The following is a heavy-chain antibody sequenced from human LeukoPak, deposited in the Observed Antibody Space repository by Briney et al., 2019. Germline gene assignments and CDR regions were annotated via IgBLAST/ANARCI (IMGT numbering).Heavy chain of an antibody. CDR2: IYYSGST. CDR3: ARDPYQLLWLSWFDP. J-gene: IGHJ5*02. Sequence: SETLSLTCTASGGSSSSSRYYWGWIRQPPGKGLEWIGSIYYSGSTYYNPSLKSRVTISVDTSKNQFSLKLSSVTATDTAVYYCARDPYQLLWLSWFDPWGQGTLVTVSS. D-gene: IGHD2-2*01. CDR1: GGSSSSSRYY. V-gene: IGHV4-39*02.